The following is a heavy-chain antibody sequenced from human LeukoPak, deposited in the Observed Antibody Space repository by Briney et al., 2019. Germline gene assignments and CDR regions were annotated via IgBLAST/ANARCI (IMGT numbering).Heavy chain of an antibody. Sequence: SETLSLTCTVSGGSISSGDYYWSWIRQPPGTGLEWIGYIYYSGSTYYNPSLKSRVTISVDTSKNQFSLKLSSVTAADTAVYYCARAYFDWLLYPDWFDPWGQGTLVTASS. D-gene: IGHD3-9*01. J-gene: IGHJ5*02. V-gene: IGHV4-30-4*01. CDR3: ARAYFDWLLYPDWFDP. CDR1: GGSISSGDYY. CDR2: IYYSGST.